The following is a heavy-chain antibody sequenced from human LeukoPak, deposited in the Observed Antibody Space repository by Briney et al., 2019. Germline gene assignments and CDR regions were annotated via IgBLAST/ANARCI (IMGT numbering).Heavy chain of an antibody. CDR3: ARGLAARLRRGSGWFDP. V-gene: IGHV4-59*01. J-gene: IGHJ5*02. CDR1: GGSISSYY. Sequence: NPSETLSLTCTVSGGSISSYYWSWIRQPPGKGLEWIGYIYYSGSTNYNPSLKSRVTISVDTSKNQFSLKLSSVTAADTAVYYCARGLAARLRRGSGWFDPWGQGTLVTASS. D-gene: IGHD6-6*01. CDR2: IYYSGST.